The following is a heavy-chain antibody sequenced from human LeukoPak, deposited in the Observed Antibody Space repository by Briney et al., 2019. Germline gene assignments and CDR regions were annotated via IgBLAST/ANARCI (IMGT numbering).Heavy chain of an antibody. Sequence: GASVKVSCKASGYTFTSYDINWVRQATGQGLEWMGWMNPNSGNTGYAQKFQGRVTMTRNTSISTAYMELSSLRSEDTAVYYCARERPQDWNDGYYYYGMDVWGQGTTVTVSS. CDR1: GYTFTSYD. V-gene: IGHV1-8*01. D-gene: IGHD1-1*01. CDR3: ARERPQDWNDGYYYYGMDV. CDR2: MNPNSGNT. J-gene: IGHJ6*02.